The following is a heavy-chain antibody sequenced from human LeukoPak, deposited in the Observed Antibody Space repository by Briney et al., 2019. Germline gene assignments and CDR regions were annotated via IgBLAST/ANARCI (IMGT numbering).Heavy chain of an antibody. V-gene: IGHV1-18*01. CDR1: GYTFTSYG. D-gene: IGHD3-22*01. CDR2: ISAYNGNT. J-gene: IGHJ5*02. CDR3: ARPNYDSSGHNWFDP. Sequence: ASVKVSCKASGYTFTSYGISWVRQAPGQGLEWMGWISAYNGNTNCAQKLQGRVTMTTDTSTSTAYMELRSLRSDDTAVYYCARPNYDSSGHNWFDPWGQGTLVTVSS.